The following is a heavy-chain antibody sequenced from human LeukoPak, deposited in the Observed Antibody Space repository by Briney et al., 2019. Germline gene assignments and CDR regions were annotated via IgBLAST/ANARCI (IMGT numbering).Heavy chain of an antibody. CDR2: IYHSGIT. V-gene: IGHV4-38-2*02. Sequence: KTSETLSLTCTVSGYSISSGYYWGWIRQPPGKGLEWIGSIYHSGITYYNPSLKSRVTISVDTSKNQFSLKLSSVTAADTAVYYCARAPQRSYQHNWFDPWGQGTLVTVSS. J-gene: IGHJ5*02. CDR1: GYSISSGYY. D-gene: IGHD2-21*01. CDR3: ARAPQRSYQHNWFDP.